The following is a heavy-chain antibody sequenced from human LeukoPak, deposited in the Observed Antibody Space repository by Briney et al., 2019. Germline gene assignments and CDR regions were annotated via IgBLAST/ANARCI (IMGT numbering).Heavy chain of an antibody. CDR2: IRQGESEK. CDR1: GFTFSSYW. CDR3: ARDSGSADYYYAGTYYYDSFDF. Sequence: GGSLRLSCTVSGFTFSSYWMTWVRHPPGKGLEWVAHIRQGESEKYYADSVRGRFTISRDNAKNSLFLHMNSLRAEDTAVYYCARDSGSADYYYAGTYYYDSFDFWGQGTTVTVSS. J-gene: IGHJ3*01. D-gene: IGHD3-10*01. V-gene: IGHV3-7*01.